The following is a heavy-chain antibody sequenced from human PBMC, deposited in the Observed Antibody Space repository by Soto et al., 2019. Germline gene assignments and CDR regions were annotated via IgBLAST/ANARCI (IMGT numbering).Heavy chain of an antibody. J-gene: IGHJ6*02. D-gene: IGHD3-3*01. CDR2: ISSSGSTI. Sequence: LSLSCAASGFTFSSYEMNWVRQAPGKGLEWVSYISSSGSTIYYADSVKGRFTISRDNAKNSLYLQMNSLRAEDTAVYYCARELYYDFWSGSTWDYYYGMDVWGQGTTVTAP. CDR1: GFTFSSYE. V-gene: IGHV3-48*03. CDR3: ARELYYDFWSGSTWDYYYGMDV.